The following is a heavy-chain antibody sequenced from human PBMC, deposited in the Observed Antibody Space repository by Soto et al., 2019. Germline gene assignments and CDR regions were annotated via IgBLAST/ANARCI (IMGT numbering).Heavy chain of an antibody. J-gene: IGHJ4*02. Sequence: QVQLQESGPGLVKPSETLSLTCTVSGGSISSFYWSWIRQPPGKGLEWIGYIYYSGSTNYNPSLRRRVTISIDTSKNQFSLKLNSVTAADTAVYYCASEHNSGSYSFDYWGQGTLVTVSS. V-gene: IGHV4-59*08. CDR2: IYYSGST. CDR1: GGSISSFY. CDR3: ASEHNSGSYSFDY. D-gene: IGHD3-22*01.